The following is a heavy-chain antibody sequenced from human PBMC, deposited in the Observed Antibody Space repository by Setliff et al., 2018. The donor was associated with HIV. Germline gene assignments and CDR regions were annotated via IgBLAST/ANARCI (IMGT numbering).Heavy chain of an antibody. D-gene: IGHD6-13*01. CDR1: GYSFTTSG. CDR3: ARDQLGIAAAGL. J-gene: IGHJ4*02. Sequence: ASVKVSCKASGYSFTTSGVSWVRQAPGQGLEWMGWINIRSGNTNYAQGFTGRFVFSLDTSVSTAYLQISSLKAEDTAVYYCARDQLGIAAAGLWGQGTLVTVSS. V-gene: IGHV7-4-1*02. CDR2: INIRSGNT.